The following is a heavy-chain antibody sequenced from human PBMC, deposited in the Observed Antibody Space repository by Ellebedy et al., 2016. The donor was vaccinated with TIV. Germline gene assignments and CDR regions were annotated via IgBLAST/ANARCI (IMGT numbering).Heavy chain of an antibody. CDR3: AKVGRHAGSPGRGDWFDP. CDR1: GYVFTSFF. D-gene: IGHD6-13*01. CDR2: MYPYTCGT. Sequence: AASVTVSCKASGYVFTSFFIHWLRQAPGQRLEWLGWMYPYTCGTKYSQKLQDRNTMTRDTSITTAYLGLTRLKSDDTAVYYCAKVGRHAGSPGRGDWFDPWGQGTLVTVSS. J-gene: IGHJ5*02. V-gene: IGHV1-2*02.